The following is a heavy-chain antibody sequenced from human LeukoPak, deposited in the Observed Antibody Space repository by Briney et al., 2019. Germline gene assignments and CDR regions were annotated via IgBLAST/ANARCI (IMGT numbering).Heavy chain of an antibody. J-gene: IGHJ6*02. Sequence: GGSLRLSCAASGFTFSSYAMSWVRQAPGKGLEWVSAISGSSGSTYYADSVKGRFTISRDNSKNTLYLQMNSLRAADTAVYFCANALYFSPSGMDVWGQGTTVTVSS. CDR2: ISGSSGST. V-gene: IGHV3-23*01. CDR1: GFTFSSYA. CDR3: ANALYFSPSGMDV. D-gene: IGHD2/OR15-2a*01.